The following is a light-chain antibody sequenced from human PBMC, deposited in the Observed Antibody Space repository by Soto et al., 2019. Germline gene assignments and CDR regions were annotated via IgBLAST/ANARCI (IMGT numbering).Light chain of an antibody. CDR3: QTWDTGIRV. Sequence: QSVLTQSPSASASLGASVKLTCTLSSGHSNYVIAWHQQQPEKGPRYLMKLNSDGSHSKGDGIPDRFSGSSSGAERYLTISSLQSEDEADSYCQTWDTGIRVFGGGTQLTVL. J-gene: IGLJ2*01. CDR1: SGHSNYV. V-gene: IGLV4-69*01. CDR2: LNSDGSH.